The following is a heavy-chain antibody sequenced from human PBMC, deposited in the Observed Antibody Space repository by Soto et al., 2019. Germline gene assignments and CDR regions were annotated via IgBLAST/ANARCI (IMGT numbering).Heavy chain of an antibody. Sequence: EVQLVESGGGLVQPGGSLRLSCAASGFIFSDYWMAWVRQAPGKGLEWVANIKEDGSRKYHMESAKGRITISRDNAKNSLFLQMNSLRVEDTAVYYCVSFEAIGSWGQGTLVTVSS. V-gene: IGHV3-7*01. CDR2: IKEDGSRK. J-gene: IGHJ4*02. CDR3: VSFEAIGS. CDR1: GFIFSDYW.